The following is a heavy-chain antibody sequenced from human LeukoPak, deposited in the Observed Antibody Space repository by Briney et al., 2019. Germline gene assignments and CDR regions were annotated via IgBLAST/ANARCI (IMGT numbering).Heavy chain of an antibody. J-gene: IGHJ5*02. CDR2: MNPDSGDT. Sequence: ASVKVSCKASGYTFSKYDITWVRQATGQGLEWMGWMNPDSGDTGYAQKFQGRVTMTRDTSITTAYMELSSLRSEDTAVYYCARGFAAYDTDVYAFSYHWGQGSLVTVSS. D-gene: IGHD2-2*01. V-gene: IGHV1-8*01. CDR3: ARGFAAYDTDVYAFSYH. CDR1: GYTFSKYD.